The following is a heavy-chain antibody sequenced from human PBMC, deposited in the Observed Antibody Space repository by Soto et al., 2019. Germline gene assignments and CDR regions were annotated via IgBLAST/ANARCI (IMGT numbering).Heavy chain of an antibody. CDR2: ISWNSGSI. V-gene: IGHV3-9*01. Sequence: EVQLVESGGGLVQPGRSLRLSCAASGFTFDDYAMHWVRQAPGKGLEWVSGISWNSGSIGYADSVKGRFTISRDNAKNSLYLQINSLRAEDTALYYCAKDIRFDFWSGYYTGGVNFDYWCQGTLVTVSS. J-gene: IGHJ4*02. CDR3: AKDIRFDFWSGYYTGGVNFDY. D-gene: IGHD3-3*01. CDR1: GFTFDDYA.